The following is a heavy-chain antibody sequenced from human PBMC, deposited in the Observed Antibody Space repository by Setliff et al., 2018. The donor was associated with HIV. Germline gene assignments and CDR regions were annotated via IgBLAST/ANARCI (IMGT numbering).Heavy chain of an antibody. CDR3: ARVPGHSSGLDY. J-gene: IGHJ4*02. CDR2: FYSAFST. D-gene: IGHD3-22*01. V-gene: IGHV3-66*02. CDR1: GFTISNNY. Sequence: SLRLSCAASGFTISNNYMSWVRQAPGKGLEWVSVFYSAFSTYYTDSVKGRFTISRDNSKNTLYLQMNSLRTDDTAVYYCARVPGHSSGLDYWGQGALVTVSS.